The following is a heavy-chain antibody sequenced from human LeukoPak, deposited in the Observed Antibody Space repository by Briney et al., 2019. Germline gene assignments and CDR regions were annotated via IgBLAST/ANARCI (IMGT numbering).Heavy chain of an antibody. Sequence: GGSPRLSCAASGFTFSNYWMSWVRQAPGKGLEWVANINQQGSENYYVDSVRGRFTISRDNAQNSVFLQMNSLRAEDTAVYYCARATYYDSSGYWGYYFDYWGQGTLVTVSS. J-gene: IGHJ4*02. CDR2: INQQGSEN. V-gene: IGHV3-7*01. CDR1: GFTFSNYW. CDR3: ARATYYDSSGYWGYYFDY. D-gene: IGHD3-22*01.